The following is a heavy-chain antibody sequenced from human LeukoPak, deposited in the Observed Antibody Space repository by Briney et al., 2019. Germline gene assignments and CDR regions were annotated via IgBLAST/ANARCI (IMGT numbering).Heavy chain of an antibody. J-gene: IGHJ4*02. CDR2: IRYGGSNK. D-gene: IGHD6-13*01. Sequence: GGSLRLSCAASGFTFSSYGMHWVPQAPGKGLEWVAFIRYGGSNKYYADSVKGRFTISRDNSKNTLYLQMNSLRAEDTAVYYCAKDRPSYSSSGRLFDYWGRGTLVTVSS. V-gene: IGHV3-30*02. CDR3: AKDRPSYSSSGRLFDY. CDR1: GFTFSSYG.